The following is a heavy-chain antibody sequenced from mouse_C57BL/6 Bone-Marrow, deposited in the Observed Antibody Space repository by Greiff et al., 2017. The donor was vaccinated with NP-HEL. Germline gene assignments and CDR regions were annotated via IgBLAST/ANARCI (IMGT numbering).Heavy chain of an antibody. CDR1: GFTFSSYA. D-gene: IGHD2-5*01. CDR2: ISSGGDYI. CDR3: TSAYYSNYLYYYAMDY. V-gene: IGHV5-9-1*02. J-gene: IGHJ4*01. Sequence: EVQRVESGEGLVKPGGSLKLSCAASGFTFSSYAMSWVRQTPEKRLEWVAYISSGGDYIYYADTVKGRFTISRDNARNTLYLQKSSLKSEDTAMYYCTSAYYSNYLYYYAMDYWGQGTSVTVSS.